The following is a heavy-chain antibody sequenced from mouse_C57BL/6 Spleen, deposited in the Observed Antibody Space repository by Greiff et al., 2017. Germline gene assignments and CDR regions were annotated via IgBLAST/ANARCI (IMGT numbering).Heavy chain of an antibody. V-gene: IGHV1-42*01. CDR2: INPSTGGT. D-gene: IGHD2-4*01. CDR1: GYSFTGYY. CDR3: ARVDYDYPFAY. Sequence: VQLKESGPELVKPGASVKISCKASGYSFTGYYMNWVKQSPEKSLEWIGEINPSTGGTTYNQKFKAKATLTVDKSSSTAYMQLKSLTSEDSAVYYCARVDYDYPFAYWGQGTLVTVSA. J-gene: IGHJ3*01.